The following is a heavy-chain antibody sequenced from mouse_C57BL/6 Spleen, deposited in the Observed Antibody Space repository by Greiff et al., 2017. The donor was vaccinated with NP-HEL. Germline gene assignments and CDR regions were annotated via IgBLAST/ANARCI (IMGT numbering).Heavy chain of an antibody. J-gene: IGHJ3*01. CDR2: IYPRSGNT. Sequence: VQLQQSGAELARPGASVKLSCKASGYTFTSYGISWVKQRTGQGLEWIGEIYPRSGNTYYNEKFKGKATLTADKSSSTAYMELRSLTSEDSAVYFCARWTETAQATADWGKGTLVTVSA. V-gene: IGHV1-81*01. CDR3: ARWTETAQATAD. D-gene: IGHD3-2*02. CDR1: GYTFTSYG.